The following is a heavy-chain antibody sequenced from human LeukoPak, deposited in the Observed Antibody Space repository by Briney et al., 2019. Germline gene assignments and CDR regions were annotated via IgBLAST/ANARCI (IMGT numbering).Heavy chain of an antibody. D-gene: IGHD6-19*01. CDR3: AKDFVILAGIDY. V-gene: IGHV3-30*04. CDR1: GFSFSSYT. J-gene: IGHJ4*02. CDR2: ISYDGSNK. Sequence: PGRSLRLSCVASGFSFSSYTMHWVRQAPGKGLEWVAVISYDGSNKYYADSVKGRFTISRDNSKNTLYLQMNSLRAEDTAVYYCAKDFVILAGIDYWGQGTLVTVSS.